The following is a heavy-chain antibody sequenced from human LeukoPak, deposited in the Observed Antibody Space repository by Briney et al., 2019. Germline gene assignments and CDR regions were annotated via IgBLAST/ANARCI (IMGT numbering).Heavy chain of an antibody. CDR2: IDPADTET. CDR3: ATPDSGSH. D-gene: IGHD1-26*01. Sequence: GASVKVSCKASGYTFTNSYMHWVQQAPGKRLEWMGRIDPADTETIYAEKFQGRVTITADTSIDTAYMELSSLKSEDTAVYYCATPDSGSHWGQGTLVTVSS. CDR1: GYTFTNSY. V-gene: IGHV1-69-2*01. J-gene: IGHJ4*02.